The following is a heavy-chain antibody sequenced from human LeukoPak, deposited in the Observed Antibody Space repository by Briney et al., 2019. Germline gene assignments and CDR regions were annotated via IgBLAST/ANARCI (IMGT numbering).Heavy chain of an antibody. V-gene: IGHV1-46*01. Sequence: ASVKVSCKASGYTFTYHYVHLVRQAPGQGLEWMGIINPSNGDTNYAQRFQGRVTMTRDTSTSTVYMELSSLDSEDTAVYYCARESDVGKDFDCWGQGTLVTVSS. J-gene: IGHJ4*02. D-gene: IGHD1-1*01. CDR3: ARESDVGKDFDC. CDR1: GYTFTYHY. CDR2: INPSNGDT.